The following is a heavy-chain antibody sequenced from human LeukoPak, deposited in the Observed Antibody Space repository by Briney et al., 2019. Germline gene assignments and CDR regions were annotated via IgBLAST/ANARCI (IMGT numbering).Heavy chain of an antibody. Sequence: SGPTLVKPTETLTLTCTVSGFSLSNARMGVGWIRQPPGKVLEWLAHIFSNDEKSYSTSLKSRLTISKDTSKSQVVLTMTNMDPVDTATYYCARIQGYSYDNIDYWGQGTLVTVSS. J-gene: IGHJ4*02. CDR1: GFSLSNARMG. CDR2: IFSNDEK. D-gene: IGHD5-18*01. V-gene: IGHV2-26*01. CDR3: ARIQGYSYDNIDY.